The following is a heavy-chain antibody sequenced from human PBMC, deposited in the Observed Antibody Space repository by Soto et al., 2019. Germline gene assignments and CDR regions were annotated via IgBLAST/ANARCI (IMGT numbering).Heavy chain of an antibody. CDR3: AREVNRLNAFDI. V-gene: IGHV3-74*01. CDR2: INSDGSST. CDR1: GFTFSSYW. J-gene: IGHJ3*02. D-gene: IGHD4-4*01. Sequence: GGSLRLSCAASGFTFSSYWMHWVRQAPGKGLVWVSRINSDGSSTSYADSVKGRFTISRDNAKNTLYLQMNSLRAEDTAVYYCAREVNRLNAFDIWGQGTMVTVSS.